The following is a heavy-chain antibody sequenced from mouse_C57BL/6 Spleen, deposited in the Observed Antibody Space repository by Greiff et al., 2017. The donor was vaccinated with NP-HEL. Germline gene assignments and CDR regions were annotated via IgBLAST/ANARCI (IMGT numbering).Heavy chain of an antibody. CDR3: AREDWDNYYGSSSYYFDY. CDR1: GYSITSGYY. D-gene: IGHD1-1*01. V-gene: IGHV3-6*01. J-gene: IGHJ2*01. CDR2: ISYDGSN. Sequence: EVQRVESGPGLVKPSQSLSLTCSVTGYSITSGYYWNWLRQFPGNKLEWMGYISYDGSNNYNPSLKNRISITRDTSKNPFFLKLNSVTTEDTATYYCAREDWDNYYGSSSYYFDYWGQGTTLTVSS.